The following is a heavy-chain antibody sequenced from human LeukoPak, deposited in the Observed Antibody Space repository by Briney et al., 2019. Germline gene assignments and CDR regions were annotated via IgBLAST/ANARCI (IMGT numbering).Heavy chain of an antibody. Sequence: GGSLRLSCAASGFTFRSYSMNWVRQAPGKGLEWVSSISSSSSYIHYADSVKGRFAISRDNAKNSLYLHMHSPRAEDTAVYYCASGGVAEGADYWGQGTLVTVSS. CDR2: ISSSSSYI. CDR1: GFTFRSYS. J-gene: IGHJ4*02. V-gene: IGHV3-21*01. D-gene: IGHD2-15*01. CDR3: ASGGVAEGADY.